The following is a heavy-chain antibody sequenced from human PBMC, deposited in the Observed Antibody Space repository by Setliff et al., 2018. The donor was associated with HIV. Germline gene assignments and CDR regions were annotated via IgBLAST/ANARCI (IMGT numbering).Heavy chain of an antibody. CDR1: GYTFTGYY. V-gene: IGHV1-2*02. CDR3: ARAQDFGRIWWFDP. Sequence: ASVKVSCKASGYTFTGYYMHWVRQAPGQGLEWMGWINPNSGGTNYAQKFQGRVTMTRDTSISTAYMELSRLRSDDTAVYDCARAQDFGRIWWFDPWGQGTLVTVSS. D-gene: IGHD3-10*01. J-gene: IGHJ5*02. CDR2: INPNSGGT.